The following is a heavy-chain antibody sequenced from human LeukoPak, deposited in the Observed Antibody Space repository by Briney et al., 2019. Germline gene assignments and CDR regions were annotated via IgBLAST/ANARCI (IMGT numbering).Heavy chain of an antibody. CDR1: GFTFDDYG. CDR3: ARRYGSGSAFDY. V-gene: IGHV3-20*04. CDR2: INWNGGST. J-gene: IGHJ4*02. D-gene: IGHD3-10*01. Sequence: GGSLRLPCAASGFTFDDYGMSWVRQAPGKGLEWVSGINWNGGSTGYADSVKGRFTISRDNAKNSLYLQMNSLRAEDTALYYCARRYGSGSAFDYWGQGTLVTVSS.